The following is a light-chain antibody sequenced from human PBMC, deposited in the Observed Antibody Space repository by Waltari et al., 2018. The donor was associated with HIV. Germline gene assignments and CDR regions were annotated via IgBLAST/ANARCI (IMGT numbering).Light chain of an antibody. V-gene: IGKV3-15*01. CDR3: QQYGSWTLT. CDR1: QSLTTQ. J-gene: IGKJ4*01. Sequence: ETVMTQSPATLSVSPGEGVTLSCSASQSLTTQLAWYQQKPGQPPRLLIYDISMRATGIPVRFSGSGSGTDFTLAITSLQSEDFAVYYCQQYGSWTLTFGGGTKVEIK. CDR2: DIS.